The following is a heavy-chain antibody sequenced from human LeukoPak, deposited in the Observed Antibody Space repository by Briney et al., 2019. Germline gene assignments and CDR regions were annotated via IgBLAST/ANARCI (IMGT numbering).Heavy chain of an antibody. J-gene: IGHJ4*02. V-gene: IGHV3-23*01. Sequence: PGGSLRLSCAASGFTFSSYAMSWVRQAPGKGLEWVSAISGSGGSTYYAASVKGRFTISRDNSKNTLYLQMNSLRAEDTAVYYCAKVGIAAGSGGPYYFDYWGQGTLVTVSS. CDR2: ISGSGGST. CDR1: GFTFSSYA. D-gene: IGHD6-13*01. CDR3: AKVGIAAGSGGPYYFDY.